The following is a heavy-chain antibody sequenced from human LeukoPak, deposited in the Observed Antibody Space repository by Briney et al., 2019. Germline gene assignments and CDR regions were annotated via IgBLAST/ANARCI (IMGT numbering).Heavy chain of an antibody. D-gene: IGHD3-10*01. Sequence: PSETLSLTCTVSGGSISSSSYYWGWIRQPPGKGLEWIGSIYYSGSTYYNPSLKSRVTISVDTSKNQFSLKLSSVTAADTAVYYCATPFTMVRGVPFGYWGQGTLVTVPS. CDR2: IYYSGST. CDR1: GGSISSSSYY. CDR3: ATPFTMVRGVPFGY. V-gene: IGHV4-39*01. J-gene: IGHJ4*02.